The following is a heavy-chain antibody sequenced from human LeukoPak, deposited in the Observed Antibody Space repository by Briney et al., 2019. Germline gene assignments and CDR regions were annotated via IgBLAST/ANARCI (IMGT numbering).Heavy chain of an antibody. Sequence: SETLSLTCTVSGGSISSYYWSWIRQPPGKGLEWIGYIYYSGSTNYTPSLKSRVTISVDASKNQFSLKLSSVTAADTPVYYCARDSAETHNKYYNMDVAGKGTTVTVSS. D-gene: IGHD1-1*01. J-gene: IGHJ6*03. CDR1: GGSISSYY. CDR3: ARDSAETHNKYYNMDV. V-gene: IGHV4-59*01. CDR2: IYYSGST.